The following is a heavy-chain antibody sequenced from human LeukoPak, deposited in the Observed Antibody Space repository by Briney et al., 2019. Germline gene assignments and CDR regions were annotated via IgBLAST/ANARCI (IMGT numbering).Heavy chain of an antibody. Sequence: SGGSLRLSCAASGFTFRNSRVHCVRQAPGKGLVWVSLINADGSTTTYADSVKGRFTISRDNARHTLSLQMNSLTIEDTAVYYCVVVVEPPDSDGFDVWGQGTMITVSS. CDR3: VVVVEPPDSDGFDV. CDR1: GFTFRNSR. V-gene: IGHV3-74*01. J-gene: IGHJ3*01. CDR2: INADGSTT. D-gene: IGHD1-14*01.